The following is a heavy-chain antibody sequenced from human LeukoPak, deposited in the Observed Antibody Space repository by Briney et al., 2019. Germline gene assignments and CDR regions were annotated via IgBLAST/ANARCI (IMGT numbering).Heavy chain of an antibody. Sequence: GGSLRLSCAASGFTFSSYAMSWVRQAPGKGLEWVSAISGSGGSTYYADSVKGRFTISRDNSKNTLHLQMNSLRAEDTAVYYCAKAEIVATPGDEGWAIDFDYWGQGTLVTVSS. J-gene: IGHJ4*02. CDR2: ISGSGGST. D-gene: IGHD5-12*01. CDR3: AKAEIVATPGDEGWAIDFDY. V-gene: IGHV3-23*01. CDR1: GFTFSSYA.